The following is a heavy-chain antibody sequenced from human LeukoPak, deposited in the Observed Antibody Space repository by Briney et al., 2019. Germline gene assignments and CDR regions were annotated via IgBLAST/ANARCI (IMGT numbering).Heavy chain of an antibody. D-gene: IGHD1-1*01. Sequence: ASVKVSCKASGYTFIGHYIHWMRQAPGQGLEWMGWINPNGGATRFAQKFQGRVTMTRDTSITTAYMDLTSLRSDDTAVYYCSRDRADGSMNAFDVWGQGTLVTVSS. CDR2: INPNGGAT. J-gene: IGHJ3*01. CDR1: GYTFIGHY. V-gene: IGHV1-2*02. CDR3: SRDRADGSMNAFDV.